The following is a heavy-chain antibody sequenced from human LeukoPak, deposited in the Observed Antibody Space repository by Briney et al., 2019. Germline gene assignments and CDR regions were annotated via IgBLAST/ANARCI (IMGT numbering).Heavy chain of an antibody. CDR3: ARLKTYYYDSSAYRWFDP. J-gene: IGHJ5*02. CDR2: INHSGST. V-gene: IGHV4-34*01. D-gene: IGHD3-22*01. Sequence: MPSETLSLTCAVYGGSFSGYYWSWIRQPPGKGLEWIGEINHSGSTNYNPSLKSRVTISVDTSKNQFSLKLSSVTAADTAVYYCARLKTYYYDSSAYRWFDPWGQGTLVTVSS. CDR1: GGSFSGYY.